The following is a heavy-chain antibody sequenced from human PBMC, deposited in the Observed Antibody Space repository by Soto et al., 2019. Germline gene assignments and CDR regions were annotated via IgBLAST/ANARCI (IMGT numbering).Heavy chain of an antibody. CDR3: ARDPPTGTTLDWFDS. J-gene: IGHJ5*01. Sequence: EVQLVESGGGLVKPGGSLRLSCAASGFSFSSDSMGWVRQAPGKGLEWVSSISSSGSFMNYADSVKGRFTISRDNAKNSLYLPMSSLKDDDTAVYYCARDPPTGTTLDWFDSWGQGTLVTVSS. D-gene: IGHD1-1*01. CDR1: GFSFSSDS. CDR2: ISSSGSFM. V-gene: IGHV3-21*01.